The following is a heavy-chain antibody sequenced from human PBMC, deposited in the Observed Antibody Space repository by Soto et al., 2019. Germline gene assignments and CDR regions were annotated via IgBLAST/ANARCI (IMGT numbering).Heavy chain of an antibody. D-gene: IGHD3-3*01. J-gene: IGHJ4*02. Sequence: QVQLVESGGGVVQPGGSLRLSCAASGFTFSSFGMHWVRQAPGKGLEWVAMMWYDGTKEYYADSVKGRFTISRDNSKNTLYLQMNSLRVEDTAVYYCARGSSNFGVVVSLDSWGQGTPVTVYS. V-gene: IGHV3-33*01. CDR1: GFTFSSFG. CDR3: ARGSSNFGVVVSLDS. CDR2: MWYDGTKE.